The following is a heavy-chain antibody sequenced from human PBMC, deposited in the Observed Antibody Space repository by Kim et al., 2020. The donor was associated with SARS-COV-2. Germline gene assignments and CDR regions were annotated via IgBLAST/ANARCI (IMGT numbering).Heavy chain of an antibody. Sequence: PTYAQGFTGRFVFSLDTSVSTAYLQISSLKAEDTAVYYCALMAGRTGFDYWGQGTLVTVSS. J-gene: IGHJ4*02. CDR2: P. CDR3: ALMAGRTGFDY. V-gene: IGHV7-4-1*02. D-gene: IGHD6-19*01.